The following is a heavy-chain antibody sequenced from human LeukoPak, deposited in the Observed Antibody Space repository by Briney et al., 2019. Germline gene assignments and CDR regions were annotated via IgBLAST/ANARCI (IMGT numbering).Heavy chain of an antibody. CDR3: AKDLGYSGYDRGAFDI. D-gene: IGHD5-12*01. CDR1: GFTFNSFA. J-gene: IGHJ3*02. Sequence: PGGSLRLSCAASGFTFNSFAMHWVRQAPGKGLEWVAVISYDGNNKYYADSVKGRFAISRDNSKNTLYLQMNSLRAEDTALYYCAKDLGYSGYDRGAFDIWGQGTMVTVSS. CDR2: ISYDGNNK. V-gene: IGHV3-30*09.